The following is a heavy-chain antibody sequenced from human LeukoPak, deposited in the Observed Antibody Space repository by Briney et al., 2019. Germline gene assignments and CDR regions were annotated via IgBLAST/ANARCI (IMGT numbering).Heavy chain of an antibody. D-gene: IGHD6-19*01. CDR3: ARANSGWSAGYYYYMDV. CDR1: GFTVSSNY. V-gene: IGHV3-66*01. CDR2: IYSGGST. J-gene: IGHJ6*03. Sequence: GGSLRLSCAASGFTVSSNYMSWVRQAPGKGLEWVSLIYSGGSTYYPDSVKGRFTIPRDNSKNTLYLHMNSLRAEDTAVYYCARANSGWSAGYYYYMDVWGKGTTVTISS.